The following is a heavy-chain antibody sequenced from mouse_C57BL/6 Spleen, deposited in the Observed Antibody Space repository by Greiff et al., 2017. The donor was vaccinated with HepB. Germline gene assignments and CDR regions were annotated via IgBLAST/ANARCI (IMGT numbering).Heavy chain of an antibody. J-gene: IGHJ3*01. D-gene: IGHD2-4*01. CDR3: ARSKDYDYLAWFAY. CDR1: GYTFTDYY. CDR2: INPYNGGT. V-gene: IGHV1-19*01. Sequence: EVKLQESGPVLVKPGASVKMSCKASGYTFTDYYMNWVKQSHGKSLEWIGVINPYNGGTSYKQKFKGKATLTVDKSSSTAYLELNSLTSEDSAVYSCARSKDYDYLAWFAYWGQGTLVTVSA.